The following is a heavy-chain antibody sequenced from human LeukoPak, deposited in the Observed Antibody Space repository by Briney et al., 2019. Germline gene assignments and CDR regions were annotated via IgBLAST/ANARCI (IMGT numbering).Heavy chain of an antibody. CDR2: ISSSSSSI. D-gene: IGHD5-12*01. CDR1: GFTFSSYS. V-gene: IGHV3-21*05. CDR3: ARDPQRGYSGYDS. Sequence: PGGSLRLSCAASGFTFSSYSMNWVRQAPGKGLEWVSYISSSSSSIYYADSVKGRFTISRDNAKNSLYLQMNSLRAEDTAVYFCARDPQRGYSGYDSWGQGTLVTVSS. J-gene: IGHJ5*02.